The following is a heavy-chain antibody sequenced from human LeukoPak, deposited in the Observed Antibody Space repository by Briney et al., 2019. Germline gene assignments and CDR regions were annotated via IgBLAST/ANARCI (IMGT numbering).Heavy chain of an antibody. J-gene: IGHJ4*02. CDR3: AEGQLWFDY. CDR1: GGSISSSSYY. D-gene: IGHD5-18*01. V-gene: IGHV4-39*07. Sequence: SETLSLTCTVSGGSISSSSYYWGWIRQPPGKGLEWIGSIYYSGSTYHNPSLKSRVTISVDTSKNQFSLKLSSVTAADTAVYYCAEGQLWFDYWGQGTLVTVSS. CDR2: IYYSGST.